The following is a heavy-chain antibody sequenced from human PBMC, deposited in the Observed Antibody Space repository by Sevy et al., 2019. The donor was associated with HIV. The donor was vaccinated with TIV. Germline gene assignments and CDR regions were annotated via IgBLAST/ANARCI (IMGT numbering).Heavy chain of an antibody. D-gene: IGHD3-10*01. V-gene: IGHV1-18*01. CDR1: GYTFTSYV. CDR2: ISAYNRNT. CDR3: ARDRGSMVRGTGWFDP. J-gene: IGHJ5*02. Sequence: ASVKVSCKASGYTFTSYVISWVRQAPGEGLEWMGRISAYNRNTNYAQKLQGRVTMTTDTSTSTAYMELRSLRSDDTAVYYCARDRGSMVRGTGWFDPWGQGTLVTVSS.